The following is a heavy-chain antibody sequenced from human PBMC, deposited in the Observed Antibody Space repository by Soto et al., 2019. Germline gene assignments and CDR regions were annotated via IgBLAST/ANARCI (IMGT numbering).Heavy chain of an antibody. CDR2: IIPILGIA. Sequence: SVKVSCKASGGTFSSYTISWVRQAPGQGLEWMGRIIPILGIANYAQKFQGRVTITADKSTSTAYMELSSLRPEDTAVYYCARDGGYYDSSGYYFWYFDLWGRGTLVTVSS. CDR1: GGTFSSYT. V-gene: IGHV1-69*04. J-gene: IGHJ2*01. CDR3: ARDGGYYDSSGYYFWYFDL. D-gene: IGHD3-22*01.